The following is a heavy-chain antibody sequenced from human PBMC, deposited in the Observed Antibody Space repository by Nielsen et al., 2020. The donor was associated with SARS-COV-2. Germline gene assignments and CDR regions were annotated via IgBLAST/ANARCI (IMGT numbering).Heavy chain of an antibody. CDR3: ARDAHSSGPYYYYYMDV. CDR2: AYYRSKWYN. Sequence: SKTLSLTCAISGDSVSSNSAAWNWIRQSPSRGLEWLGRAYYRSKWYNDYAVSVKSRITINPDTSKNQFSLQLNSVTPEDTAVYYCARDAHSSGPYYYYYMDVWGKGTTVTVSS. D-gene: IGHD6-19*01. CDR1: GDSVSSNSAA. J-gene: IGHJ6*03. V-gene: IGHV6-1*01.